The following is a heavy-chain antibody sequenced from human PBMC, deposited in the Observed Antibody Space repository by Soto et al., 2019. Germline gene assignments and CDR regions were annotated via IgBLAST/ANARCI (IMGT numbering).Heavy chain of an antibody. Sequence: PSETLSLTCTVSGGSISSYYWSWIRQPPGKGLEWIGYIYYSGSTNYNPSLKSRVTISVDTSKNQFSLKLSSVTAADTAVYYCARPYTWHYGYYYGMDVWGQGTTVTVSS. V-gene: IGHV4-59*01. CDR2: IYYSGST. J-gene: IGHJ6*02. CDR3: ARPYTWHYGYYYGMDV. CDR1: GGSISSYY. D-gene: IGHD1-7*01.